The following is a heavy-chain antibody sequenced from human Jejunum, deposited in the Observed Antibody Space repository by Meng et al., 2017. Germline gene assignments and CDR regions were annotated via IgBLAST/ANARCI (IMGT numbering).Heavy chain of an antibody. CDR1: GGSVNSDTSY. V-gene: IGHV4-61*01. Sequence: GSLRLSCSVSGGSVNSDTSYWSWIRQPPGKGLEWIGYVKESGKTDYNPSLKSRVTISLDTSKNQFSLKLNSVTAADTAVYYCARDEGGLGPIYLQNNHGLDVWGQGTMVTVSS. CDR2: VKESGKT. J-gene: IGHJ6*02. CDR3: ARDEGGLGPIYLQNNHGLDV. D-gene: IGHD1/OR15-1a*01.